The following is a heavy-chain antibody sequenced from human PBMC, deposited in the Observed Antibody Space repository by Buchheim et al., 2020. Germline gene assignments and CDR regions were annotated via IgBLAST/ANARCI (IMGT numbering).Heavy chain of an antibody. CDR1: GFTFSEYY. V-gene: IGHV3-11*05. J-gene: IGHJ4*02. D-gene: IGHD5-12*01. CDR3: ARDRWLDSGYDYIDF. Sequence: QVQLVESGGGLVKPGGSLRLSCAASGFTFSEYYMSWLRQAPGKGLEWISYISSSSSHTKYADSVKGRFTISRDSDSLYLQMNSLTAEDTAVYYCARDRWLDSGYDYIDFWGQGT. CDR2: ISSSSSHT.